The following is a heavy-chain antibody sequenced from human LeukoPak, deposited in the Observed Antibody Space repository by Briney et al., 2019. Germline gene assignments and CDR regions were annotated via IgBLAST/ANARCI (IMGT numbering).Heavy chain of an antibody. D-gene: IGHD6-19*01. CDR1: GGSISSSGYY. CDR3: VRQTYSSGWNS. CDR2: IYYGGSP. Sequence: SETLSLTCTVSGGSISSSGYYWGWIRQTPGKGLEWIGSIYYGGSPYYNPSLKSRVTISVDTSKNQFSLKMTSVTAADTAVYYCVRQTYSSGWNSWGQGTPVTVSS. J-gene: IGHJ4*02. V-gene: IGHV4-39*01.